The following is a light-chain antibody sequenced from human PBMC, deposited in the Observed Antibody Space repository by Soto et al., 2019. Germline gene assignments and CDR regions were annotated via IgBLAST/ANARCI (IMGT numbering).Light chain of an antibody. J-gene: IGKJ3*01. V-gene: IGKV3-20*01. Sequence: EIVLTQSPGTLSLSPGERATLSCRASQSVSSSYLAWYQQKPGQAPRLLIYGASSRATGIPDRFSGSGSGTDFTLTLSRLEHEDFAVYYCQQYGSSFTFGPGTKGDMK. CDR2: GAS. CDR3: QQYGSSFT. CDR1: QSVSSSY.